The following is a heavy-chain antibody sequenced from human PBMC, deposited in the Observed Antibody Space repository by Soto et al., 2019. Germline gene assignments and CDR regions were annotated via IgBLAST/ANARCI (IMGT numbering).Heavy chain of an antibody. Sequence: SGESLKISCKASGYSFTNYWIGWVRQMPGKGLEWMGTIYPGDSDTRYSPSFQGQVTFSVDKSINTAYLHWTSLKASDTAIYYCAIQHPLDSSAWYNWGQGTLVTLSS. J-gene: IGHJ4*02. V-gene: IGHV5-51*01. CDR1: GYSFTNYW. CDR2: IYPGDSDT. D-gene: IGHD6-19*01. CDR3: AIQHPLDSSAWYN.